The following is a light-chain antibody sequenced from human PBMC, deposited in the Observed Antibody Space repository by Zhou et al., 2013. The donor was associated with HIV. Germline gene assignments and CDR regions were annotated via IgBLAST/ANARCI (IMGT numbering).Light chain of an antibody. V-gene: IGKV1-5*03. CDR3: QQYNSYRSR. Sequence: DIQMTQSPSTLSASVGDRVTITCRASQSISSWLAWYQQKPGKAPKLLIYKASSLESGSHQGSAAVDLGQNSLSPSAACSLMILLTYYCQQYNSYRSRFGGRDRRW. CDR1: QSISSW. J-gene: IGKJ4*01. CDR2: KAS.